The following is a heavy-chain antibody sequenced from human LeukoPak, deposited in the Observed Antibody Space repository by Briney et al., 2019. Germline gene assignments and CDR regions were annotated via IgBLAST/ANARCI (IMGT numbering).Heavy chain of an antibody. D-gene: IGHD2/OR15-2a*01. CDR1: GGSISSGSYY. V-gene: IGHV4-61*02. CDR3: ARVIHWAFDI. J-gene: IGHJ3*02. Sequence: SETLSLTCTVSGGSISSGSYYWSWLRQPAGKGLEWIGRIYTSGSTNYNPSLKSRVTISVDTSKNQFSLKLSSVTAADTAVYYCARVIHWAFDIWGQGTMVTVSS. CDR2: IYTSGST.